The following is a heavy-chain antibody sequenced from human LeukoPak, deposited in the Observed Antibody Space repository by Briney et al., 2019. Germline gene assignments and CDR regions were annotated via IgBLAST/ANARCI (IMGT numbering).Heavy chain of an antibody. CDR2: IYPGDSDT. Sequence: GESLKISCKGSGYSFTTYWIAWVRQMPGKGLEWMGIIYPGDSDTRYSPSFQGQVTISADKSISTAYLQWSSLKASDTAMYYCARLAMESGDGYDYRWFDPWGQGTLVTVSS. D-gene: IGHD5-24*01. J-gene: IGHJ5*02. CDR1: GYSFTTYW. CDR3: ARLAMESGDGYDYRWFDP. V-gene: IGHV5-51*01.